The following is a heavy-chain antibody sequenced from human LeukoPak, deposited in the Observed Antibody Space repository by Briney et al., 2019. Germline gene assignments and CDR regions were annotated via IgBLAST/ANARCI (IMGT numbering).Heavy chain of an antibody. CDR3: ARCLGGYGSNWFDP. CDR1: GFTFSSYA. CDR2: ISGSGGST. Sequence: PGGSLRLSCAASGFTFSSYAMSWVRQAPGKGLEWVSAISGSGGSTYYADSVKGRFTISRDNSKNTLYLQMNSLRAEDTAVYYCARCLGGYGSNWFDPWGQGTLVIVSS. J-gene: IGHJ5*02. V-gene: IGHV3-23*01. D-gene: IGHD3-16*01.